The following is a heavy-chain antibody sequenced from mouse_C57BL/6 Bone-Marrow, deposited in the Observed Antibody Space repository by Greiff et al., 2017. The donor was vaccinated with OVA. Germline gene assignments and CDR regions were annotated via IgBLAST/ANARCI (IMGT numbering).Heavy chain of an antibody. CDR2: IYPGNSDT. D-gene: IGHD1-1*01. Sequence: EVQLQQSGTVLARPGASVKMSCKTSGYTFTSYWMHWVKQRPGQGLEWIGAIYPGNSDTSYNQKFKGKAKLTAVTSASTAYMELSSLTTEDSAVYYCARWDTTVVADYWGQGTTLTVSS. J-gene: IGHJ2*01. V-gene: IGHV1-5*01. CDR3: ARWDTTVVADY. CDR1: GYTFTSYW.